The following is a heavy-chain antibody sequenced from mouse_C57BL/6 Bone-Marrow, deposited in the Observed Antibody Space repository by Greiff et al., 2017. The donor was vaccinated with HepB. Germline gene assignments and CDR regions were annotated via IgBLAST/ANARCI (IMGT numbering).Heavy chain of an antibody. J-gene: IGHJ3*01. CDR2: IHPSDSDT. CDR3: AIVGLLQATPFAY. D-gene: IGHD2-3*01. CDR1: GYTFTSYW. Sequence: QVHVKQPGAELVKPGASVKVSCKASGYTFTSYWMHWVKQRPGQGLEWIGRIHPSDSDTNYNQKFKGKATLTVDKSSSTAYMQLSSLTSEDSAVYYCAIVGLLQATPFAYWGQGTLVTVSA. V-gene: IGHV1-74*01.